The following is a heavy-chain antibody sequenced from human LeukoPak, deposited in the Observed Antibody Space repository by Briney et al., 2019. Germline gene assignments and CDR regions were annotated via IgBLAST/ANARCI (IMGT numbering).Heavy chain of an antibody. Sequence: GGSLRLSCAASGFTFSSYEMNWVRQAPGKGLEWVSYISSSSSTIYYADSVKGRFTISRDNAKNSLYLQMNSLRAEDTAVYYCARGRGYSYGTDYFDYWGQGTLVTVSS. J-gene: IGHJ4*02. D-gene: IGHD5-18*01. CDR3: ARGRGYSYGTDYFDY. CDR2: ISSSSSTI. CDR1: GFTFSSYE. V-gene: IGHV3-48*01.